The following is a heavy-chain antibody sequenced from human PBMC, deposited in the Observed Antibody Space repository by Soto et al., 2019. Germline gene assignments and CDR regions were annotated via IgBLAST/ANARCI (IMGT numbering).Heavy chain of an antibody. Sequence: QITLKESGPTLVKSTQTLTLTCTFSGFSLTTSGVGVGWIRQPPGKALEWLALIYWDDDKRYSPSLKSRLTITNDTTKNQEDLMMTTMDPVDTATYYCAHSQGEDWFDPWGQGTLVTVSS. CDR1: GFSLTTSGVG. CDR3: AHSQGEDWFDP. V-gene: IGHV2-5*02. D-gene: IGHD3-16*01. CDR2: IYWDDDK. J-gene: IGHJ5*02.